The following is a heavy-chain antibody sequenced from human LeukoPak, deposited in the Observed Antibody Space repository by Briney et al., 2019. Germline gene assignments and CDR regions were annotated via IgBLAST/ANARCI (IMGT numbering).Heavy chain of an antibody. CDR3: ARGSLWFGSSASYFDY. D-gene: IGHD3-10*01. Sequence: PSETLSLTCTVSGGSISSGIYYWSWIRQPAGKGLEWIGRIYTSGSTNYNPSLRSRVTILVDTSKNQFSLKLTSVTAADTAVYYCARGSLWFGSSASYFDYWGQGILVTVSS. V-gene: IGHV4-61*02. J-gene: IGHJ4*02. CDR2: IYTSGST. CDR1: GGSISSGIYY.